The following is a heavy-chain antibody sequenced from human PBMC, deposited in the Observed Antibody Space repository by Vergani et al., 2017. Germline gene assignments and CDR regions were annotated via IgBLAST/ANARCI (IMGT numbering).Heavy chain of an antibody. Sequence: QVQLVESGGGVVQRGGSLRLSCATSGFTLSNYDMQWIRQGPGKGLVFVAFIQFDGSNQYYADSVKGRFTLSRDFSKNTLYLQMNSLRTDDTATYYCAKHFRGWGIDYWGKGTQVIVSS. J-gene: IGHJ4*02. V-gene: IGHV3-30*02. CDR3: AKHFRGWGIDY. D-gene: IGHD3-16*01. CDR1: GFTLSNYD. CDR2: IQFDGSNQ.